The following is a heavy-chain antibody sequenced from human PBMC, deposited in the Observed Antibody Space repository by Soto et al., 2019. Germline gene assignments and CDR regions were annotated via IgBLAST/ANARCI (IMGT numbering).Heavy chain of an antibody. CDR1: GFIFNEYG. CDR2: IWYDGSNK. V-gene: IGHV3-33*01. Sequence: QVQLVESGGGVVQPGRSLRLSCAASGFIFNEYGMHWVRQAPGKGLEWVAVIWYDGSNKYYADSVRGRFTFSRDNSRNTMSLQMNSLRVEDTAMYYCARWGSSGSNCNLNQRSFDLWGQGTLVTVSS. D-gene: IGHD1-7*01. J-gene: IGHJ4*02. CDR3: ARWGSSGSNCNLNQRSFDL.